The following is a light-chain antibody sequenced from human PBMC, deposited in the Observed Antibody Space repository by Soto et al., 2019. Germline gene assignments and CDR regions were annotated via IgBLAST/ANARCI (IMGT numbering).Light chain of an antibody. V-gene: IGKV1-5*01. CDR2: GVS. CDR1: QSISRG. J-gene: IGKJ1*01. CDR3: QQSNSYSVT. Sequence: GDRVTITCRASQSISRGLAWYQQKPGKAPKFLIDGVSSLKSGVPSRFSGIESGTEFNLVIRRLHTDDCATYYGQQSNSYSVTFCPWTKVDIK.